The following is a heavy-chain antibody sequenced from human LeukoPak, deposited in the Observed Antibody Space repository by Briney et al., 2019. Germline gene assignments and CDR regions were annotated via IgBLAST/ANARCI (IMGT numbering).Heavy chain of an antibody. CDR3: ARLVGLSTTASY. D-gene: IGHD5/OR15-5a*01. J-gene: IGHJ4*02. CDR2: INPTSGGT. V-gene: IGHV1-2*02. CDR1: GYTFIGYY. Sequence: GASVKVSCKASGYTFIGYYLHWVRQAPGQGLERMGWINPTSGGTNYAQKFQDRVTMTRDTSINTAYMELSRLTSDDTAVYYCARLVGLSTTASYWGQGTLVIVSS.